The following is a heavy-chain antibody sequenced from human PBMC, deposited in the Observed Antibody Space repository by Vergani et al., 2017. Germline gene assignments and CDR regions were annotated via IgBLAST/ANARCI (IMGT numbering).Heavy chain of an antibody. CDR2: INHSGST. D-gene: IGHD2-2*01. CDR1: GGSFSGYY. J-gene: IGHJ6*02. Sequence: QVQLQQWGAGLLKPSETLSLTCAVYGGSFSGYYWSWIRQPPGKGLEWIGEINHSGSTNYNPSLKSRVTISVDTSKNQFSLKLSSVTAAYTAVYYCASRRGEYQLPTAMDVWGQGTTVTVSS. V-gene: IGHV4-34*01. CDR3: ASRRGEYQLPTAMDV.